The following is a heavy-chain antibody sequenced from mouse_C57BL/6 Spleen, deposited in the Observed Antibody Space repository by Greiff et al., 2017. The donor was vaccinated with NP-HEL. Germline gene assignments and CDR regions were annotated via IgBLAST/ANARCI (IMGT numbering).Heavy chain of an antibody. CDR3: ARRLAAMDY. Sequence: QVQLQQSGPELVKPGASVKISCKASGYAFSSSWMNWVKQRPGKGLEWIGRIYPGDGDTNYNGKFKGKATLTADKSSSTAYMQLSSLTSEDSAVYYCARRLAAMDYWGQGTSVTVSS. CDR1: GYAFSSSW. V-gene: IGHV1-82*01. CDR2: IYPGDGDT. D-gene: IGHD6-1*01. J-gene: IGHJ4*01.